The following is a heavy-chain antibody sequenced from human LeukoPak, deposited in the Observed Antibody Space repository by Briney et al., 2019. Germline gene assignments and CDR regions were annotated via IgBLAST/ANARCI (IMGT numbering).Heavy chain of an antibody. CDR1: GGSFSGYY. V-gene: IGHV4-34*01. D-gene: IGHD3-10*01. J-gene: IGHJ4*02. CDR3: ARGGDGSEPFDY. CDR2: INHSGST. Sequence: SETLSLTCAVYGGSFSGYYWSWIRQPPGKGLEWIGEINHSGSTNYNPSLKSRVTISVVTSKNQFSLKLSSVTAADTAVYYCARGGDGSEPFDYWGQGTLVTVSS.